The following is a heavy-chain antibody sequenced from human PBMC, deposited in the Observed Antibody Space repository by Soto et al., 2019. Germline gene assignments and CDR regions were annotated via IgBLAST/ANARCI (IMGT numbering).Heavy chain of an antibody. Sequence: QVQLQQWGAGLLKPSETLSLTCAVYGGSFSGYYWSWIRQPPGKGLEWIGEINHSGSTNYNPSLKSRVIISVDTSKNQFSLKLSSVTAADTAVYYCARGRTPSLPYYYYYGMDVWGQGTTVTVSS. J-gene: IGHJ6*02. D-gene: IGHD1-1*01. CDR3: ARGRTPSLPYYYYYGMDV. CDR1: GGSFSGYY. V-gene: IGHV4-34*01. CDR2: INHSGST.